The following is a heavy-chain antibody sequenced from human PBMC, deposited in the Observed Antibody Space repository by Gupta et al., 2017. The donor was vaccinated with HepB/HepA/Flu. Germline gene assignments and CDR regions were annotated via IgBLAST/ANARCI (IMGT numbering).Heavy chain of an antibody. J-gene: IGHJ4*02. V-gene: IGHV3-23*01. CDR2: ISGSGGST. CDR3: AKDYDFWSGYYPY. D-gene: IGHD3-3*01. CDR1: GLTFSSYA. Sequence: EVQLLESGGGLVQPGGSLRLSCAASGLTFSSYAMSWARQAPGKGLGWVSAISGSGGSTYYADSVKGRFTISRDNSKNTLYLQMNSLRAEDTAVYYCAKDYDFWSGYYPYWGQGTLVTVSS.